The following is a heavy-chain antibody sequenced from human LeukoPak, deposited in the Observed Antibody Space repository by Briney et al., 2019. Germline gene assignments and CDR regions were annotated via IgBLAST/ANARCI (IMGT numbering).Heavy chain of an antibody. D-gene: IGHD4-23*01. J-gene: IGHJ4*02. CDR1: GFTFSSYA. CDR2: ISGSGGST. Sequence: GGSLRLSCAASGFTFSSYAMSWVRQAPGKGLEWVSAISGSGGSTYYADSVKGRFTISRDNSKNTLYLQMNSLRAEDTAVYYCASYGKGGNSSGFDYWGQGTLVTVSS. CDR3: ASYGKGGNSSGFDY. V-gene: IGHV3-23*01.